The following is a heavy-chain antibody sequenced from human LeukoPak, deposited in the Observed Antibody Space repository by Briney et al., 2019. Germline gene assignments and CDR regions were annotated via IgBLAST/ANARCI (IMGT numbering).Heavy chain of an antibody. J-gene: IGHJ5*02. D-gene: IGHD3-3*01. CDR3: ARLSSRGHYYDFWSGYLNWFDP. CDR2: IYYSGST. Sequence: PSETLSLTCTVSGGSISSSSYYWGWIRQPPGKGLEWVGSIYYSGSTYYNPSPKSRVARAVDTSNSQFSLKLSSVNAADPAVYYCARLSSRGHYYDFWSGYLNWFDPWGQGTLVTVSS. V-gene: IGHV4-39*01. CDR1: GGSISSSSYY.